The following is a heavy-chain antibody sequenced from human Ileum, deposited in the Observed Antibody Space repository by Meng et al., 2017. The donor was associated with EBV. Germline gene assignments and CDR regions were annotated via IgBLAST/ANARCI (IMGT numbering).Heavy chain of an antibody. D-gene: IGHD6-13*01. CDR1: GFNVDGNY. CDR2: IFGGGRT. Sequence: EVQLVESXXGXVQPGXSLRLSCVASGFNVDGNYMTWVRQAPGKGLEWVSIIFGGGRTYYADSVRGRFTMSRDSFENTLYLQMNSLRAEDTAVYYCATRWYLDYWGQGALVTVSS. J-gene: IGHJ4*02. CDR3: ATRWYLDY. V-gene: IGHV3-53*01.